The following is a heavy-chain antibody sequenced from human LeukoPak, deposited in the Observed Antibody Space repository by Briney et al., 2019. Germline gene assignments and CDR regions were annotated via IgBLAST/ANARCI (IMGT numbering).Heavy chain of an antibody. D-gene: IGHD3-22*01. CDR3: ARWAHSSGYYYRFDP. V-gene: IGHV4-31*03. CDR2: IYYSGST. J-gene: IGHJ5*02. CDR1: GGSISSGGYY. Sequence: SETLSLTCTVSGGSISSGGYYWSWIRQHPGKGLEWIGYIYYSGSTYYNPSLKSRVTISVDTSKNQFSLKLSSVTAADTAVYYCARWAHSSGYYYRFDPWGQGTLVTVSS.